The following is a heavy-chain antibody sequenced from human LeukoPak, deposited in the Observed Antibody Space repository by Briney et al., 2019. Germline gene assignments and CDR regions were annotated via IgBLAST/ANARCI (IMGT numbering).Heavy chain of an antibody. CDR1: GGTFSSSA. Sequence: ASVKLSCKAFGGTFSSSAISWVRQAPGQGLEWMGMILPIFGTATYAQKFQGRVTITADESTSTAYMEMSSLRSEDTAVYYCARHSYGSGSYGLYYFDYWGQGTLVTVSS. CDR3: ARHSYGSGSYGLYYFDY. D-gene: IGHD3-10*01. V-gene: IGHV1-69*13. J-gene: IGHJ4*02. CDR2: ILPIFGTA.